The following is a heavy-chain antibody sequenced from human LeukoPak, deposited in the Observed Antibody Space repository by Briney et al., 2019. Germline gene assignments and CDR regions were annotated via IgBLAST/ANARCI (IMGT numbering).Heavy chain of an antibody. Sequence: GASVKVSCKASGYTFTSYAMHWVRQAPGQRLEWMGWINAGNGNTKYSQKFQGRVTITRDTSASTAYMELSSLRSEDTAVYYCARVGAAAGLTDAFDIWGQGTMVTVSS. CDR3: ARVGAAAGLTDAFDI. V-gene: IGHV1-3*01. J-gene: IGHJ3*02. D-gene: IGHD6-13*01. CDR2: INAGNGNT. CDR1: GYTFTSYA.